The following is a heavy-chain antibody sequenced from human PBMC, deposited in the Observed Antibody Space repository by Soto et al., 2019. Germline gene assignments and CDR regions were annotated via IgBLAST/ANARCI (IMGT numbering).Heavy chain of an antibody. CDR2: ISSSSSTI. J-gene: IGHJ6*03. CDR3: ARDPGTPSPWYYMDV. Sequence: VQLVESGGGLVQPGGSLRLYCAASGFPFSTHSINWVRQAPGKGLEWLSYISSSSSTIYYADSVTGRFTISRDNAKSSRYLQMNSQRGEDTAVYYCARDPGTPSPWYYMDVWGKGTTVTVS. V-gene: IGHV3-48*01. CDR1: GFPFSTHS.